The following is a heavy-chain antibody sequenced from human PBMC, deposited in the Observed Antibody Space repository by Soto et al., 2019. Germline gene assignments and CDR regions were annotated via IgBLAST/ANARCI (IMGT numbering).Heavy chain of an antibody. V-gene: IGHV1-69*06. Sequence: QVQLVQSGAEVKKPGSSVKVSCKASGGTFSSYAISWVRQAPGQGLEWMGGIIPIFGTANYAQKFQGRVRITADTSTSTAYMELSSLRSEDTAVYYCAEYYYDSSGYYGPFDYWGQGTLVTVSS. D-gene: IGHD3-22*01. CDR1: GGTFSSYA. CDR3: AEYYYDSSGYYGPFDY. CDR2: IIPIFGTA. J-gene: IGHJ4*02.